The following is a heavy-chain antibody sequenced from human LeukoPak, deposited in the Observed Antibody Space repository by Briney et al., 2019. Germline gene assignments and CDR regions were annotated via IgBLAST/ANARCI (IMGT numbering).Heavy chain of an antibody. Sequence: GGSLRLSCAASGFNFSNYDMHWVRQAPGKGLEWVAFIRYDGSDKYYADSVKGRFTISRDNSKNALYLQMNSLRTEDTAVYYCAKGDTSWGQGTLVTVSS. CDR3: AKGDTS. V-gene: IGHV3-30*02. D-gene: IGHD2-21*02. CDR1: GFNFSNYD. J-gene: IGHJ5*02. CDR2: IRYDGSDK.